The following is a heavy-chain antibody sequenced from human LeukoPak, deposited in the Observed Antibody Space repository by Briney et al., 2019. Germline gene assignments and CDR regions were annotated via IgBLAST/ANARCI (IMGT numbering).Heavy chain of an antibody. CDR3: AREASSSRPWGYFDY. D-gene: IGHD6-13*01. V-gene: IGHV4-4*07. CDR1: GGSISSYY. J-gene: IGHJ4*02. CDR2: IYTSGST. Sequence: SETLSLTCTVSGGSISSYYWSWIRQPAGKGLEWIGRIYTSGSTNYNPSLKSRVTMSVDTSKNQFSLKLSSVTAADTAVYFCAREASSSRPWGYFDYWGQGTLVTVSS.